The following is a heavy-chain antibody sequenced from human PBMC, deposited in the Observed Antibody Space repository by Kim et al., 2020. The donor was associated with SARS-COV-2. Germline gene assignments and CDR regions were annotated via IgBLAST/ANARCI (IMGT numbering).Heavy chain of an antibody. CDR1: GGSISSSNW. D-gene: IGHD6-19*01. Sequence: SETLSLTCAVSGGSISSSNWWSWVRQPPGKGLEWIGEIYHSGSTNYNPSLKSRVTIPVDKSKNQFSLKLSSVTAADTAVYYCARVNSSGWYGRNYYGMDVWGQGTTVTVSS. V-gene: IGHV4-4*02. J-gene: IGHJ6*02. CDR3: ARVNSSGWYGRNYYGMDV. CDR2: IYHSGST.